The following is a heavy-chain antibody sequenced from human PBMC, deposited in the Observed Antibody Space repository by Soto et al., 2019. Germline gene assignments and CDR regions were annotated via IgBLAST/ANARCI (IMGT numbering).Heavy chain of an antibody. CDR1: GFMFNNSA. J-gene: IGHJ3*02. CDR2: VSDNGGSRGGT. V-gene: IGHV3-23*01. CDR3: ESAKAVVIAALGI. Sequence: XGSLRLSCTASGFMFNNSAMTWVRQAPGQGLQWVASVSDNGGSRGGTYYADSVKGRFTISRDNSKNTLYLQLDSLTGADTAVYYCESAKAVVIAALGIWGQGTMVTVSS. D-gene: IGHD2-21*01.